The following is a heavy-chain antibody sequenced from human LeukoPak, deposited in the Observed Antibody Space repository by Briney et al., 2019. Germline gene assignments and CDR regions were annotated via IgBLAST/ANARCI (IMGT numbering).Heavy chain of an antibody. Sequence: EGSLRLSCAASGFTFSSPAMSWVRQAPGKGLEWVSSISGSGSGGSTYYADSVKGRFTISRGNSKNTLYLQMNSLRAEDTAVYYCAKSGYNRFDYWGQGTLVTVSS. V-gene: IGHV3-23*01. CDR2: ISGSGSGGST. CDR1: GFTFSSPA. D-gene: IGHD5-24*01. CDR3: AKSGYNRFDY. J-gene: IGHJ4*02.